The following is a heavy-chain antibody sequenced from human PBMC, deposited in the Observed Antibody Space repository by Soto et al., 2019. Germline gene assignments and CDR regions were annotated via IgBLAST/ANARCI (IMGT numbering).Heavy chain of an antibody. CDR3: ARGFEYSSSPKIYYYYYGMDV. CDR1: GFTFSSYG. Sequence: QVQLVESGGGVVQPGRSLRLSCAASGFTFSSYGMHWVRQAPGKGLEWVAVIWYDGSNKYYADSVKGRFTISRDNSKNTLYLQMNSLRAEDTAVYYCARGFEYSSSPKIYYYYYGMDVWGQGTTVTVSS. J-gene: IGHJ6*02. CDR2: IWYDGSNK. V-gene: IGHV3-33*01. D-gene: IGHD6-6*01.